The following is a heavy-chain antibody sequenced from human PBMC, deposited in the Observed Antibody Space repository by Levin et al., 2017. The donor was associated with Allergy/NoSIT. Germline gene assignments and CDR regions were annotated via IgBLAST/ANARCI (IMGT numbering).Heavy chain of an antibody. CDR3: ARINYADYVGRYGLDP. J-gene: IGHJ5*02. V-gene: IGHV4-59*01. CDR2: IYYSGST. Sequence: SETLSLTCTVSGGSISSSYWSWIRQPPGEGLESIGYIYYSGSTNYNPSLKSRVTISVDTSKNQFSLKLSSVTAADTAVYYCARINYADYVGRYGLDPWGQGTLVTVSS. D-gene: IGHD4-17*01. CDR1: GGSISSSY.